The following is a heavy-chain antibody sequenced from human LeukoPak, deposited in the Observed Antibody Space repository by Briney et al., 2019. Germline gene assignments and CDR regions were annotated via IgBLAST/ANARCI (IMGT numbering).Heavy chain of an antibody. CDR1: GFTFSSYG. Sequence: SGGSLRLSCAASGFTFSSYGITWVRQAPGKGLEWVSTISATGGSTYYADSVRGRFSISRDNSKSTLYLHMNTLTAEDTALYYCAKAFCSGDGCDYLDFWGQGTRVTVSS. V-gene: IGHV3-23*01. J-gene: IGHJ4*02. D-gene: IGHD2-15*01. CDR2: ISATGGST. CDR3: AKAFCSGDGCDYLDF.